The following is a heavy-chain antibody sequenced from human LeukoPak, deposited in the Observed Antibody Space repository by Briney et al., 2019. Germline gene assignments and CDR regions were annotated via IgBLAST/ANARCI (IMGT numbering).Heavy chain of an antibody. CDR1: GDSISSGSYY. V-gene: IGHV4-61*02. J-gene: IGHJ6*03. CDR2: IYPSGST. D-gene: IGHD6-13*01. Sequence: SQTLSLTCTVSGDSISSGSYYWSWIRQPAGKGLEWIGRIYPSGSTNYNPSLKSRLTISLDTSNNQFSLKLSSVTAADTAVYYCARGGTAAAGPAGNYYYYYMDVWGKGTTVTVSS. CDR3: ARGGTAAAGPAGNYYYYYMDV.